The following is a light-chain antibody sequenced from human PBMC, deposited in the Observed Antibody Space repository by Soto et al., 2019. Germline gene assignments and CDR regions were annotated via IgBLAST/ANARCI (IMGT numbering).Light chain of an antibody. CDR3: QQYGSSGT. Sequence: EIVLTQSPATLSLSPGERATLSCRASQTVSSKLAWYQHKPGQAPRLLVYDTSNRATGIPARFSGSGSGTDFTLTISRLEPEDFAVYYCQQYGSSGTFGQGTKVDI. J-gene: IGKJ1*01. V-gene: IGKV3-20*01. CDR2: DTS. CDR1: QTVSSK.